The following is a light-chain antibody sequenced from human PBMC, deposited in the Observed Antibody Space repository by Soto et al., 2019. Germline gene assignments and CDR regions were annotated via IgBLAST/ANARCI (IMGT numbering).Light chain of an antibody. V-gene: IGKV1-17*01. CDR3: LQQNSYPLT. Sequence: DIQMTQSPSPLSASVGDRVTITCRASQGIRNDLAWYQEKPGEAPKRLIYVASRLQSGVPSRFSGSGSGTEFTLKISSLQPEDSATYYCLQQNSYPLTFGGGTKVEIK. CDR2: VAS. J-gene: IGKJ4*01. CDR1: QGIRND.